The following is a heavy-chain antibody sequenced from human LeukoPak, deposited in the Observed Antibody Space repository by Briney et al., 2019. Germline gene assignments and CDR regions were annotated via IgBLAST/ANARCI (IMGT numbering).Heavy chain of an antibody. CDR2: ISSSSSYI. CDR3: AKDSISAAARGDAFDI. CDR1: GLTFSSHS. J-gene: IGHJ3*02. V-gene: IGHV3-21*04. D-gene: IGHD6-13*01. Sequence: GGSLRLSCAVSGLTFSSHSMNWVRQAPGKGLEWVSSISSSSSYIYYADSVKGRFTISRDNSKNTLYLQMNSLRAEDTALYYCAKDSISAAARGDAFDIWGQGTMVTVSS.